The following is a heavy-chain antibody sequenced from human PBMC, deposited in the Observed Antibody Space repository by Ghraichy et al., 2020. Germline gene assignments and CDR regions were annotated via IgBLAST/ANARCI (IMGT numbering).Heavy chain of an antibody. Sequence: GGSLRLSCAASGLTFSSYWMHWVRQAPGKGLEWVAVISYDGRQTYYADSVKGRFSISRDNSKNTLFLQMNSLRPEDTARYFCAKDLGPDHYFDYWGQGTQVTVSS. CDR2: ISYDGRQT. V-gene: IGHV3-30*18. CDR1: GLTFSSYW. CDR3: AKDLGPDHYFDY. J-gene: IGHJ4*02.